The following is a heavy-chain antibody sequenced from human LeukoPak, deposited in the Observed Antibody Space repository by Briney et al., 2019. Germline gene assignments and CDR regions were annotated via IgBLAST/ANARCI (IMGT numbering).Heavy chain of an antibody. CDR3: ARDREVGATTLAFDY. Sequence: SVKVSCKASGGTFSGYAISWVRQAPGQGLEWMGGIIPTFGTVNYAQKFQGRVTITADESTGTGYMELSSLRSEDTAVYYCARDREVGATTLAFDYWGQGTLVTVSS. J-gene: IGHJ4*02. CDR2: IIPTFGTV. V-gene: IGHV1-69*13. CDR1: GGTFSGYA. D-gene: IGHD1-26*01.